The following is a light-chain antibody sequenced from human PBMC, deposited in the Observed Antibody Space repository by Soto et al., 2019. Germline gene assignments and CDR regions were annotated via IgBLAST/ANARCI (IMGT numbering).Light chain of an antibody. CDR2: GTS. CDR1: QTISSNN. CDR3: QQYGSWT. J-gene: IGKJ1*01. Sequence: EIVLTQSPGTLSVSPGERATLSCRASQTISSNNLAWYQQKPGQAPSLLIYGTSSRATGIPDRFSGSGSGTDFTLTISSPEPEASAISYCQQYGSWTFGQGTKVEI. V-gene: IGKV3-20*01.